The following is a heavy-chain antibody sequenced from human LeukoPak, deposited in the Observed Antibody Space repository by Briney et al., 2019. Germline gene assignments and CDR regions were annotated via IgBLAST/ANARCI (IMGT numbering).Heavy chain of an antibody. CDR2: IYYTGST. CDR3: ATSMTTVPTGYNWFDP. V-gene: IGHV4-59*03. CDR1: GVSMRTYY. Sequence: PSETLSLTCTVSGVSMRTYYWSWIRQPPGKGLEWIGNIYYTGSTNYNPSLKSRVTISVDTSKLQFSLKLSSVTAADTAVYYCATSMTTVPTGYNWFDPWGQGTLVTVSS. D-gene: IGHD4-17*01. J-gene: IGHJ5*02.